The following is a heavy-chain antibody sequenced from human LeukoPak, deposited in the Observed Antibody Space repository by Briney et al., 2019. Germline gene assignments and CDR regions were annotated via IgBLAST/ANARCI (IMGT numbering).Heavy chain of an antibody. Sequence: GWSLRLSCAASGFTFRRYSMHGVRPAPGRGVAEVSYISSGSSTIYYADSVKGRFTISRDNAKNPLYLQMNSRRDEDTAVFYCARDLYVGYWGEGSLLTVSP. CDR1: GFTFRRYS. V-gene: IGHV3-48*02. J-gene: IGHJ4*02. CDR2: ISSGSSTI. CDR3: ARDLYVGY.